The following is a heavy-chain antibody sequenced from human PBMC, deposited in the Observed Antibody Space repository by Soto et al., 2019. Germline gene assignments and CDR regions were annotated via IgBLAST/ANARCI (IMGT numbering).Heavy chain of an antibody. V-gene: IGHV4-31*03. CDR1: GGSISSGGYY. CDR3: ARATGYCSSTSCLTPKHYYYGMDV. J-gene: IGHJ6*02. Sequence: QVQLQESGPGLVKPSQTLSLTCTVSGGSISSGGYYWSWIRQHPGKGLEWIGYIYYSGSTYYNPSLKSRVTLSVDTSKNQFSLKLSSVTAADTAVYYCARATGYCSSTSCLTPKHYYYGMDVWGQGTTVTVSS. D-gene: IGHD2-2*01. CDR2: IYYSGST.